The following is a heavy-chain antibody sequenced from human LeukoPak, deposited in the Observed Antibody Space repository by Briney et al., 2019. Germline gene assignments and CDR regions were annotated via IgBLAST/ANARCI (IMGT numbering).Heavy chain of an antibody. J-gene: IGHJ6*02. CDR2: SNPNSGGT. Sequence: GASVKVSCKASGYTFTGYYMHWVRQAPGQGLEWMGWSNPNSGGTNYAQKFQGRVTMTRDTSISTAYMELSRLRSDDTAVYYCARDRASLSYYGSGPEGMDVWGQGTTVTVSS. CDR1: GYTFTGYY. CDR3: ARDRASLSYYGSGPEGMDV. V-gene: IGHV1-2*02. D-gene: IGHD3-10*01.